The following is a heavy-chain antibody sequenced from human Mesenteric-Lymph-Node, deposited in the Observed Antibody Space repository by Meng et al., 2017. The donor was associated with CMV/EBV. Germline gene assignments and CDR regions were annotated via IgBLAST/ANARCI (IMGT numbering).Heavy chain of an antibody. D-gene: IGHD2-2*03. V-gene: IGHV4-30-4*08. CDR3: ARPSGYCSSTSCRRDAFDI. CDR1: GGSVSSGDYY. Sequence: SETLSLTCTVSGGSVSSGDYYWNWIRQPPGKGLEWIGYIYDSGSTYYNPSLKSRVTISVDTSKNQFSLKLSSVTAADTAVYYCARPSGYCSSTSCRRDAFDIWGQGTMVTVSS. CDR2: IYDSGST. J-gene: IGHJ3*02.